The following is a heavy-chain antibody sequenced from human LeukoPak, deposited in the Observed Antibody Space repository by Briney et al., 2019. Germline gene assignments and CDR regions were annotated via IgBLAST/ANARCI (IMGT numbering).Heavy chain of an antibody. D-gene: IGHD6-13*01. CDR1: GFTFSSYW. Sequence: GGSLRLSCAASGFTFSSYWMHWVRQAPGKGLVWVSRINSDGSSTSYADSVKGRFTISRDNAKNSLYLQMNSLRAGDTAVYYCARAAYSSTWYSRYFELWGRGTLVTVSS. J-gene: IGHJ2*01. CDR3: ARAAYSSTWYSRYFEL. V-gene: IGHV3-74*01. CDR2: INSDGSST.